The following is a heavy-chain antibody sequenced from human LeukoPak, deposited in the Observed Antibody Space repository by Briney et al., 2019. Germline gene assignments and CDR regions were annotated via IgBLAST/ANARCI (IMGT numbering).Heavy chain of an antibody. CDR1: GFTFSSYA. CDR3: ARDLIDSSYFDY. V-gene: IGHV3-30-3*01. Sequence: SGRSLRLSCAASGFTFSSYAMHWVRQAPGKGLEWVAVISYDGSSKYYADSVKGRFTISRDNSKNTLYLQMNSLRAEDTAVYYCARDLIDSSYFDYWGQGTLVTVSS. D-gene: IGHD3-22*01. J-gene: IGHJ4*02. CDR2: ISYDGSSK.